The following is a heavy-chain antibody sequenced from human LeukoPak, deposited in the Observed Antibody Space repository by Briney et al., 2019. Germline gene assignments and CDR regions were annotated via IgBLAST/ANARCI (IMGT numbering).Heavy chain of an antibody. Sequence: PGGSLRLSCAASGFTFSSYWMSWVRQAPGKGLEWVANIKQDGSEKYYVDSVKGRFTISRDNAKSSLYLQMNSLRAEDTAVYYCAREIAAAGPSFDYWGQGTLVTVSS. J-gene: IGHJ4*02. CDR1: GFTFSSYW. CDR2: IKQDGSEK. V-gene: IGHV3-7*01. D-gene: IGHD6-13*01. CDR3: AREIAAAGPSFDY.